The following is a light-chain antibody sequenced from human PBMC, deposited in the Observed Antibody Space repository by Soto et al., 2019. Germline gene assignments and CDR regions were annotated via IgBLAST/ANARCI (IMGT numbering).Light chain of an antibody. CDR1: SSDVGGYNY. J-gene: IGLJ2*01. CDR3: SSYTSSSTPYVV. Sequence: QSALTQPASVSGSPGQSITISCTGTSSDVGGYNYVSWYQQHPGKAPKLMIYEVSNRPSGVSNRFSGSKSGNTASRTISGVQAADEADYYCSSYTSSSTPYVVFGGGTKLTVL. V-gene: IGLV2-14*01. CDR2: EVS.